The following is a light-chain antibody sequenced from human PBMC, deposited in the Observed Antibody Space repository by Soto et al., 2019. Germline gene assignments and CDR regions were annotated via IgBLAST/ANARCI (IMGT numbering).Light chain of an antibody. CDR3: QQYQNWPLIT. CDR2: GAS. V-gene: IGKV3-15*01. Sequence: EIVLTLSLCTVSVSPRERVTFSCRASQSVSSNLAWYQQKPGQTPRLLIYGASTRATGIPDRFSGSGSGTEFTLTISSLQSEDFADYYCQQYQNWPLITSGQGGRPEI. J-gene: IGKJ5*01. CDR1: QSVSSN.